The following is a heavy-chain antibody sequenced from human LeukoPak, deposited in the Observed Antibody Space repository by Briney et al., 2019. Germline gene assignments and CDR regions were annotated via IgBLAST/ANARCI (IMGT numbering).Heavy chain of an antibody. CDR2: ISSRSDYI. V-gene: IGHV3-21*01. CDR3: ARVSSWYDY. CDR1: GFSFSTYS. Sequence: GGSLRLSCAASGFSFSTYSMNWVRQAPGKGLEWVSSISSRSDYIYYADSVKGRFTISRDNAKNSLYLQMYSLRAEDTAVYYCARVSSWYDYWGQGTLVTVSS. J-gene: IGHJ4*02. D-gene: IGHD6-13*01.